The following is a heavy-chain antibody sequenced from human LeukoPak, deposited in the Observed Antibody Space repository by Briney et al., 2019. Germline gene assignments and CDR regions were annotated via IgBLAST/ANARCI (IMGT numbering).Heavy chain of an antibody. Sequence: GRSLRLSCTASGFTFGDYSMTWVRQAPGKGLEWVAFIQSDGSDQYYADSVKGRLSISRDNSKNTLYLQMNSLRTEDTAVYYCAKRDGYNSGPFDYWGQGTLVTVSS. J-gene: IGHJ4*02. V-gene: IGHV3-30*02. D-gene: IGHD5-24*01. CDR3: AKRDGYNSGPFDY. CDR2: IQSDGSDQ. CDR1: GFTFGDYS.